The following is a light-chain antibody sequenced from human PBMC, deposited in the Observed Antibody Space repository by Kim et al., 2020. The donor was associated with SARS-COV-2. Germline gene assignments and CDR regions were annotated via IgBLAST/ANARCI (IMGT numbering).Light chain of an antibody. CDR1: SGHSNYA. V-gene: IGLV4-69*01. Sequence: ASVKLTCTLRSGHSNYAIAWHQQQPEKGPRYLMKLNSDGSHSKGDGIPDRFSGSSSGAERYLTISSLQSEDEADYYCQTWGTGIQMFGGGTQLTVL. CDR3: QTWGTGIQM. J-gene: IGLJ3*02. CDR2: LNSDGSH.